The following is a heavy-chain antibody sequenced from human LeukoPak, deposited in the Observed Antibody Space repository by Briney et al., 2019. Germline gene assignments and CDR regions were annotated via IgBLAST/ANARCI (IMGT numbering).Heavy chain of an antibody. CDR1: GFTFSSYA. CDR2: IRGSGGST. Sequence: PGGSLRLSCAASGFTFSSYAMSWVRQAPGKGLEWVSAIRGSGGSTYYADSVKGRFTISRDNSKNTLYLQMTSLRAEDTAVYYCAKDRGNVVVVPAAMVFDYWGQGTLVTVPS. D-gene: IGHD2-2*01. CDR3: AKDRGNVVVVPAAMVFDY. J-gene: IGHJ4*02. V-gene: IGHV3-23*01.